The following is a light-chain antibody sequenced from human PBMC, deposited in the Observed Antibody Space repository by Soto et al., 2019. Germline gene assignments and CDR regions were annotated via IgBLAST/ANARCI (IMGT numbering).Light chain of an antibody. Sequence: DVQVTQKPPSLSASVGDRVSITCRASQSIVTYLNWYLQKPGKAPKLLIYAASNLQSGVPSRFSGSGSGTEFTLTISSLQPEDFATYYCQQSYSTLITFGQRTRLAI. CDR1: QSIVTY. J-gene: IGKJ5*01. CDR3: QQSYSTLIT. V-gene: IGKV1-39*01. CDR2: AAS.